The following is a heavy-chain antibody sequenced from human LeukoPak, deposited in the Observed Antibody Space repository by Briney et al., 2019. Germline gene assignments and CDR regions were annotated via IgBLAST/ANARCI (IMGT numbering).Heavy chain of an antibody. V-gene: IGHV4-39*01. CDR2: IYYSGST. Sequence: SETLSLTCTVSGGSISSSSYYWGWIRQPPGKGLEWIGSIYYSGSTYYNPPLKSQVTISVDTSKNQFSLKLSSVTAADTAVYYCARTNYDYVWGSSPVDYWGQGTLVTVSS. D-gene: IGHD3-16*01. J-gene: IGHJ4*02. CDR3: ARTNYDYVWGSSPVDY. CDR1: GGSISSSSYY.